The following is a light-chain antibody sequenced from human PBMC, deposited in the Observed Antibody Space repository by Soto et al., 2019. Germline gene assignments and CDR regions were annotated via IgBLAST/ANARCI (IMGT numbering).Light chain of an antibody. Sequence: EIVLTQSPGTLSLSPGERATLSCRASQSVSSNNLAWYQQKPGQAPRLLIYDASSRATGIPDKFSGSGSGTDFTLTISRLEPEDFAVYYCQQHGRSPLTFGGGTKVEIK. V-gene: IGKV3-20*01. CDR2: DAS. CDR3: QQHGRSPLT. J-gene: IGKJ4*01. CDR1: QSVSSNN.